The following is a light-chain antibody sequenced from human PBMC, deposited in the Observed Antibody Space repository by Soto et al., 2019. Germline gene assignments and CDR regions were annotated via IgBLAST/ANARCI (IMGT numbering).Light chain of an antibody. CDR2: DAS. CDR3: QHYNNCPPT. CDR1: QSVSSI. J-gene: IGKJ1*01. V-gene: IGKV3-15*01. Sequence: EIVMTQSPATMSVSPGERATLSCRASQSVSSILAWYQQIPGRPPMLLIFDASTRATGIPSRFSGSGSGTEFTLTISSLQSEDFAIYYGQHYNNCPPTFGQGTKLEIK.